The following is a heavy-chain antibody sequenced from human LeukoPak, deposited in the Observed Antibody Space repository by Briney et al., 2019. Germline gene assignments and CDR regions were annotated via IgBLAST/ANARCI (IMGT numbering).Heavy chain of an antibody. CDR2: ISDDGSNK. CDR3: ARHPAGYCTSTTCPWYFDY. Sequence: PGGSLRLSCGASGLTFSTYSMHWVRQAPDKGLEWVAVISDDGSNKYYADSVKGRFTVSRGNSKNTPYLQMNSLRAEDTAVYYCARHPAGYCTSTTCPWYFDYWGQGTLVTVSS. J-gene: IGHJ4*02. V-gene: IGHV3-30*04. D-gene: IGHD2-2*01. CDR1: GLTFSTYS.